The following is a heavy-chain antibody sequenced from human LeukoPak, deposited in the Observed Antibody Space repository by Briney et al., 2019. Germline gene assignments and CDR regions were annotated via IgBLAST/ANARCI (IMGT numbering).Heavy chain of an antibody. J-gene: IGHJ6*02. CDR2: IRSKANSYAT. CDR1: GFTFSGSA. D-gene: IGHD2-2*01. V-gene: IGHV3-73*01. CDR3: ATAIVVVPAAAEGDYGMDV. Sequence: GGSLRLSCAASGFTFSGSAMHWVRQASGKGLEWVGRIRSKANSYATAYAASVKGRFTISRDDSKNTAYLQMNSLKTEDTAVYYCATAIVVVPAAAEGDYGMDVWGQGTTVTVSS.